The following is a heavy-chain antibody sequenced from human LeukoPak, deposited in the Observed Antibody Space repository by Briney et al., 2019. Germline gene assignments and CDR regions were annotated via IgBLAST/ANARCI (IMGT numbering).Heavy chain of an antibody. V-gene: IGHV4-34*01. CDR2: INHSGST. Sequence: PSETLSLTCAVSGGSFSGYYWCWIRQPPGKGREWVGKINHSGSTNYNPSLKSQVTISVHTSKNHYSLKLRSLNAADTGVYYCARDANYDFWSGSQIYGRDVWGQGTTVTVSS. D-gene: IGHD3-3*01. CDR1: GGSFSGYY. CDR3: ARDANYDFWSGSQIYGRDV. J-gene: IGHJ6*02.